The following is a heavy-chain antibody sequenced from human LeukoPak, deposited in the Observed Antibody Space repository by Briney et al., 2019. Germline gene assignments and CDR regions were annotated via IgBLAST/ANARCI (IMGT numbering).Heavy chain of an antibody. D-gene: IGHD6-19*01. Sequence: ASVKVSCKASGYTFTSYGISWVRQAPGQGLEWMGWINPNSGGTNYAQKFQGRVTMTRDTSISTAYMELSRLRSDDTAVYYCARGPPAIKGIAVAGRGIYYYYYYMDVWGKGTTVTVSS. CDR3: ARGPPAIKGIAVAGRGIYYYYYYMDV. CDR1: GYTFTSYG. V-gene: IGHV1-2*02. J-gene: IGHJ6*03. CDR2: INPNSGGT.